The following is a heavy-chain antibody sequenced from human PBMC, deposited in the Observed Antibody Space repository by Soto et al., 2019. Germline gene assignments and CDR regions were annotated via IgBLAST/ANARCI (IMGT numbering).Heavy chain of an antibody. Sequence: SVKVSCKASGGTFSSYAISWVRQAPGQGLEWMGGIVPIFGTANYAQKFQGRVTITADKSTSTAYMELSSLRSEDTAVYYCARDRRAGSGWFDYWGQGTLVTVSS. CDR3: ARDRRAGSGWFDY. J-gene: IGHJ4*02. V-gene: IGHV1-69*06. CDR2: IVPIFGTA. CDR1: GGTFSSYA. D-gene: IGHD6-19*01.